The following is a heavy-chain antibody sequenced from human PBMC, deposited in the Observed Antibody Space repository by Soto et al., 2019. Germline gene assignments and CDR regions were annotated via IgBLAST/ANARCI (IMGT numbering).Heavy chain of an antibody. CDR1: GFTFSSYG. J-gene: IGHJ3*02. CDR2: ISYDGSNK. V-gene: IGHV3-30*18. Sequence: QVQLVESGGGVVQPGRSLRLSCAASGFTFSSYGMHWVRQAPGKGLEWVAVISYDGSNKYYADSVKGRFTISRDNSKNTLYLQMNSLGAEDTAVYYCAKESRRAHAFDIWGQGTMVTVSS. CDR3: AKESRRAHAFDI.